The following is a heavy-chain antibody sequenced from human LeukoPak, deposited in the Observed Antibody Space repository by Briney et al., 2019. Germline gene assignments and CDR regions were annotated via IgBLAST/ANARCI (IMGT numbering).Heavy chain of an antibody. D-gene: IGHD3-22*01. V-gene: IGHV3-7*01. CDR2: IKQDGSEK. J-gene: IGHJ6*03. Sequence: GGPLRLSCAASGFTFSSYWMSWVRQAPGKGLEWVANIKQDGSEKYYVDSVKGRFTISRDNAKNSLYLQMNSLRAEDTAVYYCAREVYYYDSSGYEDYYYMDVWGKGTTVTVSS. CDR3: AREVYYYDSSGYEDYYYMDV. CDR1: GFTFSSYW.